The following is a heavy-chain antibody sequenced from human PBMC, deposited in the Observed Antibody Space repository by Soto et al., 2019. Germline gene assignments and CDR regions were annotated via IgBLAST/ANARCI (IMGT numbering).Heavy chain of an antibody. V-gene: IGHV3-7*05. CDR2: IKQDGSEK. D-gene: IGHD1-1*01. Sequence: PGGSLRLSCAASGFTFSSYWMTWVRQAPGKGLEWVAGIKQDGSEKYYVDSVRSRFTISRDNAKNSLFLQMNSLRAEDTAVYFCAREKNTGYWGQGTMVTVSS. J-gene: IGHJ4*02. CDR3: AREKNTGY. CDR1: GFTFSSYW.